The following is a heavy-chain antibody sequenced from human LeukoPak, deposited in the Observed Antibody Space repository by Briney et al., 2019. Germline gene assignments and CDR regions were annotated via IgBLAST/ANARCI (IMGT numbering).Heavy chain of an antibody. D-gene: IGHD5-18*01. CDR2: IYHSGST. V-gene: IGHV4-38-2*01. J-gene: IGHJ4*02. CDR1: GYSISSGYY. Sequence: SETLSLXCAVSGYSISSGYYWGWIRQPPGKGLEWIGSIYHSGSTYYNPSLKSRVTISVDTSKNQFSLKLSSVTAADTAVYYCARRGYSYGNFDYWGQGTLVTVSS. CDR3: ARRGYSYGNFDY.